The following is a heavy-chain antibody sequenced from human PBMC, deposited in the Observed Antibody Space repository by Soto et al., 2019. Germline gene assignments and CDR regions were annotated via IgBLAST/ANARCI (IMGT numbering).Heavy chain of an antibody. Sequence: EVQLLESGGGLVQPGGSLRLSCAVSGFTFSSYAMSWVRPAPGKGLEWVSAISGSGGNTDYADSVKGRFTISRDNSKNTLYLQMNSLRAEDTAVYYCAKDEDTAVIYYFDYWGQGTLVTVSS. CDR2: ISGSGGNT. CDR1: GFTFSSYA. D-gene: IGHD5-18*01. J-gene: IGHJ4*02. CDR3: AKDEDTAVIYYFDY. V-gene: IGHV3-23*01.